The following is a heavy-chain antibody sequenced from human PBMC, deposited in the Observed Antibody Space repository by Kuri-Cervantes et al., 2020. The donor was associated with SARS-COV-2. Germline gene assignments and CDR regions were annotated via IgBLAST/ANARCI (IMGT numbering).Heavy chain of an antibody. CDR2: ISGSGGST. Sequence: GESLKISCAASGFTFSSYSMNWVRQAPGKGLEWVSAISGSGGSTYYADSVKGRFTISRDNSKNTLYLQMNSLRAEDTAVYYCAKFSGPMVRGVTFLGQFYYYYMDVWGKGTTVTVSS. D-gene: IGHD3-10*01. CDR3: AKFSGPMVRGVTFLGQFYYYYMDV. CDR1: GFTFSSYS. J-gene: IGHJ6*03. V-gene: IGHV3-23*01.